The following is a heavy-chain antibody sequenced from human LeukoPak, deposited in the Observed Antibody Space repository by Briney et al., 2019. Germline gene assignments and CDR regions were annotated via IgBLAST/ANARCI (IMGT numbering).Heavy chain of an antibody. Sequence: GGSLRLSCAASGFTFSSYAMSWVRQAPGKGLEWVSAISGSGGSTYYADSVKGRFTISRDNSKNTLYLQMNSLRAEDTAVYYCAKDRGYNWNDEGWFDPWGQGTLVTVSS. V-gene: IGHV3-23*01. CDR2: ISGSGGST. CDR3: AKDRGYNWNDEGWFDP. J-gene: IGHJ5*02. D-gene: IGHD1-1*01. CDR1: GFTFSSYA.